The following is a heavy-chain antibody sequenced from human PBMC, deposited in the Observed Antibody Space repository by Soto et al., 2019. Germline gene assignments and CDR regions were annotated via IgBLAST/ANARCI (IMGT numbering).Heavy chain of an antibody. CDR3: ARGPYYYDSSGYYYFDY. J-gene: IGHJ4*02. Sequence: SETLSLTCTVSGGSISSGGYYWSWIRQHPGKGLEWIGYIYYSGSTYYNPSLKSRVTISVDTSKNQFSLKLSSVTAADTAVYYCARGPYYYDSSGYYYFDYWGQGNLVTVSS. CDR1: GGSISSGGYY. D-gene: IGHD3-22*01. V-gene: IGHV4-31*03. CDR2: IYYSGST.